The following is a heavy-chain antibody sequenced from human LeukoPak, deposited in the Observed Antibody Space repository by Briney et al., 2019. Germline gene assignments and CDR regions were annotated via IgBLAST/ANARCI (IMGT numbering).Heavy chain of an antibody. CDR3: AKDREYHLLWGYFDY. Sequence: GGSLRLSCAASGFTFGSYAMTSVRHAPGEGLEWVSSIRESGGSTSYAESVKGRFTISRDNSKNTLYLQMNSLRAEDTAVYYCAKDREYHLLWGYFDYWGQGTLVTVSS. J-gene: IGHJ4*02. CDR1: GFTFGSYA. V-gene: IGHV3-23*01. CDR2: IRESGGST. D-gene: IGHD2-2*01.